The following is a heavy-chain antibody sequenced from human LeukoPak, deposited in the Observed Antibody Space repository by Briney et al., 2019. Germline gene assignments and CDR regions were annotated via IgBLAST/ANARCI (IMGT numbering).Heavy chain of an antibody. D-gene: IGHD3-22*01. CDR1: GGTFSSYA. Sequence: RASVKVSCKASGGTFSSYAISWVRQAPGQGLEWMGRIIPIFGTANYAQKFQGRVTITTDESTSTAYMELSSLRSEDTAVYYCARGRYYDSSGNDYWGQGTLVTVSS. CDR2: IIPIFGTA. J-gene: IGHJ4*02. CDR3: ARGRYYDSSGNDY. V-gene: IGHV1-69*05.